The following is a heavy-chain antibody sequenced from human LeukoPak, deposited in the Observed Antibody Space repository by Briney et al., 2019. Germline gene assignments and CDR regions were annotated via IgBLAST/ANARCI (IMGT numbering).Heavy chain of an antibody. D-gene: IGHD4-11*01. CDR3: VRAQKYSYDAFDI. CDR1: GFTFTRHW. CDR2: VNQDGSVK. J-gene: IGHJ3*02. V-gene: IGHV3-7*01. Sequence: GGSLRLSCVASGFTFTRHWMSWVRQAPGKGLEWVANVNQDGSVKHYVDSVKGRFTIARDNADNSLFLQMNSLRVDDTAVYYCVRAQKYSYDAFDIWGQGTMVTVSS.